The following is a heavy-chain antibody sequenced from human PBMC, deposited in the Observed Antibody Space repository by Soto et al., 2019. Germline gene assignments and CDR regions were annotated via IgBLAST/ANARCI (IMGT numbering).Heavy chain of an antibody. CDR3: ARERSSGVVL. V-gene: IGHV1-8*01. J-gene: IGHJ2*01. Sequence: QVQLVQSGAEVKKPGASVKVSCKASGYTFTSYDINWVRQATGQGLEWMGWMNPNSGNTGYAQKFQGRVTMTRNTSIGTVYMELCGRSSDDTAVYTCARERSSGVVLWGRGTLVTVSS. CDR2: MNPNSGNT. CDR1: GYTFTSYD. D-gene: IGHD4-17*01.